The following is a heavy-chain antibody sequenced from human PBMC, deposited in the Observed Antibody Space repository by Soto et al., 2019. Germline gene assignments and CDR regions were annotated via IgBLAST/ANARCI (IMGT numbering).Heavy chain of an antibody. J-gene: IGHJ6*03. CDR1: GFTFSSYG. Sequence: GGSLRLSCAASGFTFSSYGMHWVRQAPGKGLEWVAVISYDGSNKYYADSVKGRFTIPRDNSKNTLYLQMNSLRAEDTAVYYGAKEGYYYYMDVWGKGTTVTV. CDR3: AKEGYYYYMDV. V-gene: IGHV3-30*18. CDR2: ISYDGSNK.